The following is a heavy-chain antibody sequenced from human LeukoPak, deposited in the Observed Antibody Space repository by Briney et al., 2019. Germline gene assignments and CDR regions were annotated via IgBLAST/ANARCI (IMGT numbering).Heavy chain of an antibody. D-gene: IGHD5-12*01. CDR2: ISLSGVT. CDR3: ARDPSGDFNY. V-gene: IGHV4-4*02. Sequence: ASATLSLTCGVSGGSISSTNWWSWVRQPPGQGLEWIGDISLSGVTNYNPSLKSRVTISVDTSTNQFSLKLSSVTAADTAVYYCARDPSGDFNYWGQGTLVTVSS. CDR1: GGSISSTNW. J-gene: IGHJ4*02.